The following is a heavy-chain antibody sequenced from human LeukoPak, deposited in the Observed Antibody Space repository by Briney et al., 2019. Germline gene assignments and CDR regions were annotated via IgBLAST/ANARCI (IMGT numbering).Heavy chain of an antibody. J-gene: IGHJ6*02. V-gene: IGHV3-30*18. CDR3: AKDIPRLGYCSSTSCSTSMDV. D-gene: IGHD2-2*01. Sequence: GRSLRLSCAASGFTFSSYGMHWVRQAPGKGLEWGAVISYDGSNKYYADSVKGRFTISRDNSKNTLYLQMNSLRAEDTAVYYCAKDIPRLGYCSSTSCSTSMDVWGQGTTVTVSS. CDR2: ISYDGSNK. CDR1: GFTFSSYG.